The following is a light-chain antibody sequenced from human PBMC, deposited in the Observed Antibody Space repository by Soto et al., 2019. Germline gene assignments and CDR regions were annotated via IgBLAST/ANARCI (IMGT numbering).Light chain of an antibody. CDR1: QSVGGD. Sequence: EIVMTQSPVTLSVSPGERATLSCRASQSVGGDLAWYQQIPGQAPRLLIYGAVTRATGVAARFSGGGSGTEFTLTVDSLQSEDLAIYDCQQYYAWPRTFGQGTKLEI. V-gene: IGKV3-15*01. CDR3: QQYYAWPRT. J-gene: IGKJ2*01. CDR2: GAV.